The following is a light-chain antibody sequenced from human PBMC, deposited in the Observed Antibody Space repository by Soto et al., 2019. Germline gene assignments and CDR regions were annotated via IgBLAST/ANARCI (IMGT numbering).Light chain of an antibody. CDR3: QSYDSSLSGWV. Sequence: QSVLTQPPSVSGAPGQRVTISCTGSSSNLGSGFDVQWYQQLPGTAPKLLIYYNDNRPSGVPDRFSGSKSGTSASLAITGLQADDEADYYCQSYDSSLSGWVFGGGTQLTVL. CDR2: YND. V-gene: IGLV1-40*01. J-gene: IGLJ7*01. CDR1: SSNLGSGFD.